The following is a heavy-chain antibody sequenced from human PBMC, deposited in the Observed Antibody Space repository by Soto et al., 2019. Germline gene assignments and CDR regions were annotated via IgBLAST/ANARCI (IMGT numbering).Heavy chain of an antibody. J-gene: IGHJ6*03. Sequence: SETLSLTCTVSGGSISSSSYYWVWIRQPPGKGLEWIGSIYYSGSTYYNPSLKSRVTISVDTSKNQFSLKLSSVTAADTAVYYCARPFHDFWSGYYADYYYYYYMDVWGKGTTVTVSS. CDR1: GGSISSSSYY. CDR3: ARPFHDFWSGYYADYYYYYYMDV. V-gene: IGHV4-39*01. CDR2: IYYSGST. D-gene: IGHD3-3*01.